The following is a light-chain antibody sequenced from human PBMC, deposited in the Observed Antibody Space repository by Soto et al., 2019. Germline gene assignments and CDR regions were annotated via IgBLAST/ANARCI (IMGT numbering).Light chain of an antibody. V-gene: IGLV2-14*01. CDR2: DVT. J-gene: IGLJ1*01. Sequence: QSVLTQPASVSGSPGQSITISCTGTSSDVGGYNSVSWYQQHPGKAPKRIVYDVTDRPSGVSYRFSGSKSGNTASLTISGLQAADETAYFCSSFTSSMTNVFGSGTKVTVL. CDR1: SSDVGGYNS. CDR3: SSFTSSMTNV.